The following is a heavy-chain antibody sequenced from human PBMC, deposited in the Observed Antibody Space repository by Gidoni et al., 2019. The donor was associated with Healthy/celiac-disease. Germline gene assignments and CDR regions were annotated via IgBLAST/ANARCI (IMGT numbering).Heavy chain of an antibody. CDR1: GFTFSSYG. V-gene: IGHV3-30*18. D-gene: IGHD2-8*01. Sequence: QVQLVESGGGVVQPGRSLRLSCAASGFTFSSYGLHWVRQAPGKGLEWVAVISYDGSNKYYADSVKGRFTISRDNSKNTLYLQMNSLRAEDTAVYYCAKDLMYYVGGTYYYGMDVWGQGTTVTVSS. CDR2: ISYDGSNK. CDR3: AKDLMYYVGGTYYYGMDV. J-gene: IGHJ6*02.